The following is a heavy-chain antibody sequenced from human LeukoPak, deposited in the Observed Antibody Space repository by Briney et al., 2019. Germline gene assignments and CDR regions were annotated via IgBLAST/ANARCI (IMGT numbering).Heavy chain of an antibody. Sequence: SETLSLTCTVSGGSISSYYWSWIRQPAGKGLEWIGRIYTSGSTNYNPSLKSRVTMSVDTSKNQFSLKLSSVTAADTAVYYCARTRYNWNYGLTDHWGQGTLVTVSS. J-gene: IGHJ4*02. D-gene: IGHD1-7*01. CDR2: IYTSGST. CDR3: ARTRYNWNYGLTDH. CDR1: GGSISSYY. V-gene: IGHV4-4*07.